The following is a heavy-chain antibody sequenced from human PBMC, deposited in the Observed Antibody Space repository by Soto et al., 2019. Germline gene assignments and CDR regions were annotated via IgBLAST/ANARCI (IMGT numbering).Heavy chain of an antibody. J-gene: IGHJ5*02. Sequence: SQILSLTFAISGDSVSSNTAAWNSIRPSPSRVLEWLGRTYYRSNWRHDYAVSVKSRITVNPATSKNHFSLQLNSVTPDDTTVYYCASDVAGSGFDPWGQGPMVTF. CDR3: ASDVAGSGFDP. D-gene: IGHD2-15*01. CDR2: TYYRSNWRH. CDR1: GDSVSSNTAA. V-gene: IGHV6-1*01.